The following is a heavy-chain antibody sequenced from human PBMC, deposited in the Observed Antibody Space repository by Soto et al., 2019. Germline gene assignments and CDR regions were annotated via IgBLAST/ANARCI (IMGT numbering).Heavy chain of an antibody. D-gene: IGHD3-10*01. CDR1: GFTFSSYA. CDR2: ISGSGGST. V-gene: IGHV3-23*01. J-gene: IGHJ3*02. Sequence: EVQLLESGGGLVQPGGSLRLSCAASGFTFSSYAMSWVRQAPGKGLEWVSAISGSGGSTYYADSVKGRFTISRDNSKNTLYLQMNSLRAEDTAVYYCAKTSSLPDYYGSGSFILRPDHDAFDIWGQGTMVTVSS. CDR3: AKTSSLPDYYGSGSFILRPDHDAFDI.